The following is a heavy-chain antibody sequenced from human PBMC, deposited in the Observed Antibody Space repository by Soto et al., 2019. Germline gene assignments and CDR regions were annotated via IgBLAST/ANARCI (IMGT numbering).Heavy chain of an antibody. J-gene: IGHJ3*02. CDR3: ARATQGRYFDFWSCYYPPIAFDI. CDR1: GYTFTSYD. D-gene: IGHD3-3*01. V-gene: IGHV1-8*01. CDR2: MNPNRGNT. Sequence: ASVKVSCKASGYTFTSYDNNWVRQATGQGLEWMGWMNPNRGNTGYAQKFQGRVTMTRNTSISTAYMELSSLRSEDTAVYYCARATQGRYFDFWSCYYPPIAFDIWGQGTMVTVSS.